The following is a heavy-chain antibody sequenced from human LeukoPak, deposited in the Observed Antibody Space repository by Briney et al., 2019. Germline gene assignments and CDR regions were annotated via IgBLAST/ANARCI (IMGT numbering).Heavy chain of an antibody. Sequence: SETLSLTCTVSGGSISSGGYYWSWIRQHPGKGLEWIGYIYYSGSTYYNPSLKSRVTISVDKSKNQFSLKLSSVTAADTAVYYCARGGYQLLPLDYWGQGTLVTVSS. CDR3: ARGGYQLLPLDY. CDR2: IYYSGST. CDR1: GGSISSGGYY. V-gene: IGHV4-31*03. D-gene: IGHD2-2*01. J-gene: IGHJ4*02.